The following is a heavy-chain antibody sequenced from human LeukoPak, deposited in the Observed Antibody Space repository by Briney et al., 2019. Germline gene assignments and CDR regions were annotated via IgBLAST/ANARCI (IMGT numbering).Heavy chain of an antibody. V-gene: IGHV3-7*04. CDR1: GFTFSSYR. CDR3: ARGYAPAY. J-gene: IGHJ4*02. Sequence: GGSLRLSCAASGFTFSSYRMHWVRQAPGKGLYWVANIKEDGSEKNYVDSVKGRLTISRDNAKNPLYLQMNSLRAEDTAVYFCARGYAPAYWGQGTLVTVSS. D-gene: IGHD3-16*01. CDR2: IKEDGSEK.